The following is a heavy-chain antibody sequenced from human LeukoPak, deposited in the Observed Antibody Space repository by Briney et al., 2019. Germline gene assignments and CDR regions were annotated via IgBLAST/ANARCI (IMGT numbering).Heavy chain of an antibody. Sequence: GGSLRLSCAASGFTLSSYSMNWVRQAPGKGLEWISYISPSSTSIYYADSVKGRFTISRDNAEKSLYLQMSSLRAEDTAVYYCARDAASGNNWFDPWGQGTLVTVSS. CDR1: GFTLSSYS. CDR3: ARDAASGNNWFDP. V-gene: IGHV3-48*01. J-gene: IGHJ5*02. D-gene: IGHD2-15*01. CDR2: ISPSSTSI.